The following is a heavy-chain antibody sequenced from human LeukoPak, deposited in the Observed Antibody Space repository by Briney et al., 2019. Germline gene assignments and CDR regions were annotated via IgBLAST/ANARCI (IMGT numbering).Heavy chain of an antibody. CDR3: AKGRITMVRGVTD. J-gene: IGHJ4*02. CDR2: ISGSGGST. CDR1: GFTFSSYA. D-gene: IGHD3-10*01. V-gene: IGHV3-23*01. Sequence: GRSLRLSCAASGFTFSSYAMSWVRQAPGKGLEWVSGISGSGGSTYYADSVKGRFTISRDNSKNTLYLEMNSLRAEDTAVYYCAKGRITMVRGVTDWGQGTLVTVSS.